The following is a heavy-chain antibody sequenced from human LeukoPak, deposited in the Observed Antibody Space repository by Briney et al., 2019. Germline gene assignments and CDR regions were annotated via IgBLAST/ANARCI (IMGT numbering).Heavy chain of an antibody. CDR3: ARLNSVNYYYYGLDV. CDR2: IYPRDSDT. CDR1: GYIFTGYW. J-gene: IGHJ6*02. D-gene: IGHD2/OR15-2a*01. Sequence: GESLKISCKGSGYIFTGYWIGWVRQMPGKGLEWMGIIYPRDSDTRYSPSFQGQVTISADKSISTAYLQWSSLKASDTAMYYCARLNSVNYYYYGLDVWGQGTTVTVSS. V-gene: IGHV5-51*01.